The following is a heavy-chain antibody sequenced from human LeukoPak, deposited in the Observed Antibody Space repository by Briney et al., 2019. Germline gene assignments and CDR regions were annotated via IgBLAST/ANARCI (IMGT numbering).Heavy chain of an antibody. CDR2: IGSDGST. Sequence: GGSLRLSCAASGFTFSSYWMHWVRQAPGKGLVWVSRIGSDGSTVYADSVKGRFTISRDNAKDTVYLQMNSLRVEDTAVYYCIGSGGWPGYWGQGTLVTVSS. J-gene: IGHJ4*02. CDR3: IGSGGWPGY. V-gene: IGHV3-74*01. CDR1: GFTFSSYW. D-gene: IGHD1-26*01.